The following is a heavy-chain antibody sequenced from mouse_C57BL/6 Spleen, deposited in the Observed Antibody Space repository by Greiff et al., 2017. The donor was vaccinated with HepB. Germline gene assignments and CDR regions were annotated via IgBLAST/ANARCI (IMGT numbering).Heavy chain of an antibody. Sequence: EVQLQQSGAELVKPGASVKLSCTASGFNIKDYYMHWVKQRTEQGLEWLGRIDPEDGATKYAPKFQGKATITADTSSNTAYLQRSSLTSEDTAVYYCAYYDGSRGYYFDYCVQGTTLTVSS. CDR1: GFNIKDYY. J-gene: IGHJ2*01. CDR3: AYYDGSRGYYFDY. V-gene: IGHV14-2*01. D-gene: IGHD1-1*01. CDR2: IDPEDGAT.